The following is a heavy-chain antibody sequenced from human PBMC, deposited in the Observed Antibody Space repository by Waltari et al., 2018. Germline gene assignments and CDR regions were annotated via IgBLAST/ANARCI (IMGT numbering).Heavy chain of an antibody. V-gene: IGHV4-38-2*02. CDR1: GSSFSGTYQ. CDR3: ARRPIATPDFSFDI. CDR2: FYRYGDT. D-gene: IGHD2-21*01. J-gene: IGHJ3*02. Sequence: QLQLQESGPGLVKPSETLSLPCTVSGSSFSGTYQWGWIRQSPGKGLEWIATFYRYGDTYYNPSLKSRVSISVDTSETQFSLKLSSVTAADTAVYYCARRPIATPDFSFDIWGHGTMVSVSS.